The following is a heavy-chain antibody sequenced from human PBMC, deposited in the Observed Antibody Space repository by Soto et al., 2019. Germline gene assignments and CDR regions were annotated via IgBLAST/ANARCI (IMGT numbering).Heavy chain of an antibody. CDR1: GGTFSSYT. J-gene: IGHJ4*02. CDR3: ARSTGDAVVPAATFDY. Sequence: QVQLVQSGAEVKKPGSSVRVSCKASGGTFSSYTISWVRLAPGQGLEWMGRIIPILGIANYAQKFQGRVTITADKSTSTAYMELSSLRSEDTAVYYCARSTGDAVVPAATFDYWGQGTLVTVSS. CDR2: IIPILGIA. D-gene: IGHD2-2*01. V-gene: IGHV1-69*02.